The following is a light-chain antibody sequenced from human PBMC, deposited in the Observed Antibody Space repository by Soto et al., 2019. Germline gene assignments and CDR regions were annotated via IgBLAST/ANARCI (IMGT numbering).Light chain of an antibody. CDR2: GAS. J-gene: IGKJ3*01. V-gene: IGKV3-15*01. CDR3: QQYNNWPQFT. Sequence: DIVLTQSPATLSVSLGERVSLSCRASQIISTNLAWYQQKPGQIPRLLIYGASARAAGIPARFSGSGSGTEFPLTISTLQSEDVAVYYCQQYNNWPQFTFGPGTKV. CDR1: QIISTN.